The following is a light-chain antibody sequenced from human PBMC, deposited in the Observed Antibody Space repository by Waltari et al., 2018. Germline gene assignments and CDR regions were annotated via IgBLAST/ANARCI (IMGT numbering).Light chain of an antibody. CDR1: SSNVGTST. Sequence: QSVLSQPPSASGPPGQRVSISCSGSSSNVGTSTVNWYQQLPGTAPKLLIYRNNERPSDGPGRFSGSKSGTSASLSISGLQSEDEAEYFCSAWDDSLNGVLFGGGTKLTVL. V-gene: IGLV1-44*01. CDR2: RNN. CDR3: SAWDDSLNGVL. J-gene: IGLJ2*01.